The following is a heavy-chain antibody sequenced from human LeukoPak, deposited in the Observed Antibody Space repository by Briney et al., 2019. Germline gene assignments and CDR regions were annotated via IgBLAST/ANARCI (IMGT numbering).Heavy chain of an antibody. D-gene: IGHD3-22*01. CDR2: IYYSVST. V-gene: IGHV4-59*01. CDR3: ARVDYYDSSGYYFAY. J-gene: IGHJ4*02. CDR1: VGSISSYY. Sequence: PSETLSLTCTVSVGSISSYYWSWIRQPPRKGLEWIGYIYYSVSTNYNPSLKSRVTISVDTSKNQFSMKLSSVTAADKAVYYCARVDYYDSSGYYFAYWGQGTLVTVSS.